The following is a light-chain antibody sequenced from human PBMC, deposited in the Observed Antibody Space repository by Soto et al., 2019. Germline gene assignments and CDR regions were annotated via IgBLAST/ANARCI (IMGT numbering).Light chain of an antibody. CDR1: QNVVTN. Sequence: EIVVTQSPAILSVSPGERVTLSCRASQNVVTNLAWYQQRLGQAPGLLIYGASARATGVPARFSGSGSGTEFFLTISSLQSEDFAVYYCQHYNNWLGTFGGGTKVEIK. J-gene: IGKJ4*01. CDR3: QHYNNWLGT. CDR2: GAS. V-gene: IGKV3-15*01.